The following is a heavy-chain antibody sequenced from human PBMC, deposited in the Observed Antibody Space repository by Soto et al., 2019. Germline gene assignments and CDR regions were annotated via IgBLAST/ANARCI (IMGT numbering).Heavy chain of an antibody. CDR1: GYTFTSYG. D-gene: IGHD3-3*01. CDR2: ISAYNGNT. V-gene: IGHV1-18*01. J-gene: IGHJ6*02. CDR3: ARDLWDFTIFGVVGNYYYGMDV. Sequence: QVQLVQSGAEVKKPGASVKVSCKASGYTFTSYGISWVRQAPGQGLEWMGWISAYNGNTNYAQKLQGRVTMTTDTSTSTAYMELRSLRSDDTAVYYCARDLWDFTIFGVVGNYYYGMDVWGQGTTVTVSS.